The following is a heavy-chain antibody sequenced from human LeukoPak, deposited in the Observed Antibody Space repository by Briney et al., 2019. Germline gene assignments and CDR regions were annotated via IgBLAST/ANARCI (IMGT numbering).Heavy chain of an antibody. CDR2: INWNGGST. J-gene: IGHJ4*02. Sequence: TGXXLRLSCAASGFTFDDYAMNWVRQAPGKGLEWVSGINWNGGSTYYRDSVKGRFTIYRDNDKNSMYMQMNSLRAEDTALYYCARVKGSGYRNSIDYWGQGTLVTVSS. V-gene: IGHV3-20*04. CDR1: GFTFDDYA. CDR3: ARVKGSGYRNSIDY. D-gene: IGHD3-3*01.